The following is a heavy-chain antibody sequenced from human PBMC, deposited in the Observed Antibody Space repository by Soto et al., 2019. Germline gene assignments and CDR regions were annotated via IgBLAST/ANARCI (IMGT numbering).Heavy chain of an antibody. Sequence: GGSLRLSCAASGFAFSRYAVSWVRQAPGKGLEWVSAISGSGGSTYFRDTVRGRFTISRDNSKNTLYLQMDSLRAEDTAVYYCARDWSGYSGYDTPFDYWGQGTLVTVSS. V-gene: IGHV3-23*01. CDR2: ISGSGGST. D-gene: IGHD5-12*01. CDR1: GFAFSRYA. J-gene: IGHJ4*02. CDR3: ARDWSGYSGYDTPFDY.